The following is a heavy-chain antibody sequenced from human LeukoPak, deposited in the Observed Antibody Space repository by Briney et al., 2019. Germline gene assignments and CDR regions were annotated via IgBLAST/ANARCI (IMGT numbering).Heavy chain of an antibody. Sequence: SQTLSLTCTVSGGSISSGGHYWSWIRQHPGKGLEWIGFINYSGSTYYNPSLKSRVTISVDTSQNQFSLKLSSVTAADTAVYYCARDEAIFGAGYYYGMDVWGQGTTVTVSS. CDR3: ARDEAIFGAGYYYGMDV. J-gene: IGHJ6*02. CDR1: GGSISSGGHY. D-gene: IGHD3-3*01. V-gene: IGHV4-31*03. CDR2: INYSGST.